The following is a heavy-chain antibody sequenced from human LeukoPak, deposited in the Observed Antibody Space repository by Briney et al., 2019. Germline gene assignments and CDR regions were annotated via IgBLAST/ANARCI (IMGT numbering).Heavy chain of an antibody. CDR3: ARTQLGFDY. V-gene: IGHV3-30*04. CDR1: GFTFSSYA. J-gene: IGHJ4*02. Sequence: GGSLRLSCAASGFTFSSYAMHWVRQAPGKGLEWVAVISYDGSNKYYADSVKGRFTISRGNSKNTLYLQMNSLRAEDTAVYYCARTQLGFDYWGQGTLVTVSS. CDR2: ISYDGSNK. D-gene: IGHD3-16*01.